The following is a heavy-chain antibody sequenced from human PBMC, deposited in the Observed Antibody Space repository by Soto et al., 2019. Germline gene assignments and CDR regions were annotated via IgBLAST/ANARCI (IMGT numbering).Heavy chain of an antibody. V-gene: IGHV1-8*01. CDR3: ARGRKGSSWSLRKGGMDV. D-gene: IGHD6-13*01. Sequence: GXSVEVFCQCSGSTFTIYEIPLVRQAPGEVLEWMGWMNPNSGNTGYAKKFQGRVTMTRKTSISTAYMELSSLRYEDTAVYYCARGRKGSSWSLRKGGMDVWGQGTTVSVSS. CDR1: GSTFTIYE. CDR2: MNPNSGNT. J-gene: IGHJ6*02.